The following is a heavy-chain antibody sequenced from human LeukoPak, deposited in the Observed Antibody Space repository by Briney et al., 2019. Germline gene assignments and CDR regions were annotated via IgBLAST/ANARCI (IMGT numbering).Heavy chain of an antibody. V-gene: IGHV3-30-3*01. CDR1: GFTFSSYA. J-gene: IGHJ4*02. D-gene: IGHD5-12*01. CDR2: ISYDGSNK. Sequence: GGSLRLSCAASGFTFSSYAMHWVRQAPGKGLEWVAVISYDGSNKYYADSVKGRFTISRDNSKNTLYLQMNSLRAEDTAVYYCARDRASGYDFDYWGQGTLVTVSS. CDR3: ARDRASGYDFDY.